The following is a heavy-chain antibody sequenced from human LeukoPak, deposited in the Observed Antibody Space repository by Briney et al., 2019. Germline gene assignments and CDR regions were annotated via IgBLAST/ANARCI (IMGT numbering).Heavy chain of an antibody. J-gene: IGHJ4*02. V-gene: IGHV1-69*06. CDR1: GGTFSSYA. D-gene: IGHD3-10*01. CDR3: ATVVLDYFGSGSYSFDY. Sequence: RVASVKVSCKASGGTFSSYAISWVRQAPGQGLEWMGGIIPIFGTANYAQKFQGRVTMTEDTSPDAAYMELSSLRSEDTAVYYCATVVLDYFGSGSYSFDYWGQGTLVTVSS. CDR2: IIPIFGTA.